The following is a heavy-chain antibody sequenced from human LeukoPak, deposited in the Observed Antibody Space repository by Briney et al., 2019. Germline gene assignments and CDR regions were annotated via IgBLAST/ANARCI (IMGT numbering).Heavy chain of an antibody. D-gene: IGHD6-19*01. CDR2: ISHSGST. J-gene: IGHJ3*02. V-gene: IGHV4-59*08. CDR1: GASINNYY. CDR3: ARALGAHSSGWDAFDI. Sequence: NPSETLSLTCTVSGASINNYYWSWIRQSPEKGLEWIGYISHSGSTHYNPSLKSRITISVDTSKNQFSLNLTSVTAADTAVYYCARALGAHSSGWDAFDIWGQGTMVSVSS.